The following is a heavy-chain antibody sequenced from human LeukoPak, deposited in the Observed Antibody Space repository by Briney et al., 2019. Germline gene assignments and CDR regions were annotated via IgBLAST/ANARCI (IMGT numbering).Heavy chain of an antibody. Sequence: PGGSLRLSCAASGFTFSSYSMNWVRQAPGKGLEWVSYISSSSNTIYYADSVKGRFTISRDNAKNSLYLQMNSPRDEDTAVYYCARRHGSSWADFDYWGQGTLVTVSS. J-gene: IGHJ4*02. CDR3: ARRHGSSWADFDY. V-gene: IGHV3-48*02. CDR1: GFTFSSYS. D-gene: IGHD6-6*01. CDR2: ISSSSNTI.